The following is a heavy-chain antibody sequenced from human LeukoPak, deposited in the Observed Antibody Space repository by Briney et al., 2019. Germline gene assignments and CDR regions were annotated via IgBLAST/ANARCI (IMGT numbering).Heavy chain of an antibody. V-gene: IGHV1-2*02. Sequence: RASVKVSCKASGYTFTGYYMHWVRQAPGQGLEWMGWINPDSGGTNYAQKFQGRVTMTRDTSISTAYMELSRLRSDDTAVYYCARLLVMVERDDYWGQGTLVTVSS. D-gene: IGHD3-22*01. CDR1: GYTFTGYY. CDR2: INPDSGGT. CDR3: ARLLVMVERDDY. J-gene: IGHJ4*02.